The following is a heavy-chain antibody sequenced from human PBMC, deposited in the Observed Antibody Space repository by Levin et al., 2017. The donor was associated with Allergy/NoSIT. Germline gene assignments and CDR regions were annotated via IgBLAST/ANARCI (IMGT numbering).Heavy chain of an antibody. CDR3: TTEIRWSPVDLDH. V-gene: IGHV3-15*01. J-gene: IGHJ4*02. CDR2: IKSKSDGGTT. D-gene: IGHD4-23*01. CDR1: GFTFSDAW. Sequence: SCAGSGFTFSDAWMSWVRQAPGKGLEWVGRIKSKSDGGTTEDAAPVKGRFTISRDDSKNTLYIQMNSLNTEDTAVYYCTTEIRWSPVDLDHWGQGTLVTVST.